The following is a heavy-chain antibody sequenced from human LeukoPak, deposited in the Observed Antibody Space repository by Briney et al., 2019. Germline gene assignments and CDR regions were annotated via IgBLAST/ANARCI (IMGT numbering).Heavy chain of an antibody. CDR2: IYYSGST. D-gene: IGHD6-13*01. Sequence: SETLSLTCTVSGGSISSYYWSWIRQPPGKGLEWIGYIYYSGSTNYNPSLKSRVTISVDTSKNQFSLKLSSVTAADTAVYYCARGGSSWGQDAFDIWGQGTMVTVSS. J-gene: IGHJ3*02. CDR1: GGSISSYY. CDR3: ARGGSSWGQDAFDI. V-gene: IGHV4-59*01.